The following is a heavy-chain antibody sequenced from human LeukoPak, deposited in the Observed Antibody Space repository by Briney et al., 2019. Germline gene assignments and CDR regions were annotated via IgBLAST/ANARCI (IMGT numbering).Heavy chain of an antibody. CDR1: GYSFTSYW. V-gene: IGHV5-51*01. CDR2: IYPGDSDT. J-gene: IGHJ4*02. CDR3: ARQLDGVAGPSYFDY. Sequence: GESLKISCKGSGYSFTSYWIGWVRQMPGKGLEWMGIIYPGDSDTRYSPSFQGQVTISADKSISTAYLQWSSPKASDTAMYYCARQLDGVAGPSYFDYWGQGTLVTVSS. D-gene: IGHD6-19*01.